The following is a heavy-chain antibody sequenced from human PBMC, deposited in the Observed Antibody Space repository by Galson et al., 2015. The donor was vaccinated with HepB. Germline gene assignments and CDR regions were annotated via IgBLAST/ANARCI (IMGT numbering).Heavy chain of an antibody. CDR3: ERIPCSGYYYCWFDP. V-gene: IGHV3-7*03. CDR1: GFTFSIYW. J-gene: IGHJ5*02. CDR2: IKQDGSEK. D-gene: IGHD3-22*01. Sequence: SLRLSCAASGFTFSIYWMSWVRQAPGKGLEWVANIKQDGSEKYYVDSVKGRFTISRDNAKNSLYLQMNSLRAEDTAVYYCERIPCSGYYYCWFDPWGQGTLATVSS.